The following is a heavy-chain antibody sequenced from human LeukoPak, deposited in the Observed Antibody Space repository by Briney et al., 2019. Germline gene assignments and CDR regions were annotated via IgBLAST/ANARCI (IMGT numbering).Heavy chain of an antibody. V-gene: IGHV1-2*02. Sequence: ASVKVSCKASGYTFTGYYMHWVRQAPGQGLEWMGWINPNSGGTNYAQKFQGRVTMTKDTSISTAYMELSRLRSDDTAVYYCARDLSQYSSSWYEEHYFDYWGQGTLVTVSS. CDR3: ARDLSQYSSSWYEEHYFDY. J-gene: IGHJ4*02. CDR1: GYTFTGYY. D-gene: IGHD6-13*01. CDR2: INPNSGGT.